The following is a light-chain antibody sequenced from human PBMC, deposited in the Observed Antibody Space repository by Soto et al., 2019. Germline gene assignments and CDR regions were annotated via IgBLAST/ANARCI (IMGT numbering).Light chain of an antibody. CDR3: CSYVGGDNLI. Sequence: QSVRSHPRSVSWSPGHTVTISCTGTSSDVGFSNYISWYQQHPGEAPKLVIYDVAQRPSGVPDRLSGSRSGKTASLTISGLQADDEADYYCCSYVGGDNLIFGSGTKVTVL. CDR2: DVA. V-gene: IGLV2-11*01. CDR1: SSDVGFSNY. J-gene: IGLJ1*01.